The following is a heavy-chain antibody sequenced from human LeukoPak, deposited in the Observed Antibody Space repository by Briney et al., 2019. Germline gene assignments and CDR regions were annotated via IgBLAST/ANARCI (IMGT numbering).Heavy chain of an antibody. CDR2: IYTSGST. J-gene: IGHJ2*01. V-gene: IGHV4-4*07. CDR1: GGSISSYY. Sequence: SETLSLTCTVSGGSISSYYWSWIRQPAGKGLEWIGRIYTSGSTNYNPSLKSRVTMSVDTSKNQFSLKLSSATAADTAVYYCARVVEYYYDSSGYYRYWYFDLWGRGTLVTVSS. CDR3: ARVVEYYYDSSGYYRYWYFDL. D-gene: IGHD3-22*01.